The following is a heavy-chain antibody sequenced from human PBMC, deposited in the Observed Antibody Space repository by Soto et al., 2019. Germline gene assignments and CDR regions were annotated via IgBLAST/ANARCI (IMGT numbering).Heavy chain of an antibody. CDR2: ISAYNGNT. D-gene: IGHD6-19*01. Sequence: QVQLVQSGAEVKKPGASVKVSCKASGYTFTSYGISWVRQAPGQGLEWMGWISAYNGNTNYAQKLQGRVTTTTDTXKSTAYVERRSLRSDDTAVYYCARDDWNKYSSGWYYWGQGTLVTVSS. V-gene: IGHV1-18*01. J-gene: IGHJ4*02. CDR3: ARDDWNKYSSGWYY. CDR1: GYTFTSYG.